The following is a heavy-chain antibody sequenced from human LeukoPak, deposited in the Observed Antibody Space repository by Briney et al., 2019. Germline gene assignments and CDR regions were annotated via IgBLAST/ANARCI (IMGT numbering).Heavy chain of an antibody. Sequence: SVKVSCKASGYTFSSYAISWVRQAPGQGLEWMGKIILPIDITNYAQQFQGGVTITTDKSTDTVFLELSSFRSQDTAVYYCARSSVTGHFDFWGQGTLVTVSS. CDR1: GYTFSSYA. CDR2: IILPIDIT. CDR3: ARSSVTGHFDF. D-gene: IGHD6-19*01. V-gene: IGHV1-69*04. J-gene: IGHJ4*02.